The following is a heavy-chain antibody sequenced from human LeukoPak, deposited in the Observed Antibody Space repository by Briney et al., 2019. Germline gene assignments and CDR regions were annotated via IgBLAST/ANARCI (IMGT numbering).Heavy chain of an antibody. J-gene: IGHJ4*02. CDR2: IYTSGST. CDR1: GYSISSGYY. Sequence: SETLSLTCTVSGYSISSGYYWGWIRQPPGKGLEWIGRIYTSGSTNYNPSLKSRVTISVDTSKNQFSLKLSSVTAADTAVYYCARDKAARGAFDNWGQGTLVTVSS. D-gene: IGHD6-6*01. CDR3: ARDKAARGAFDN. V-gene: IGHV4-38-2*02.